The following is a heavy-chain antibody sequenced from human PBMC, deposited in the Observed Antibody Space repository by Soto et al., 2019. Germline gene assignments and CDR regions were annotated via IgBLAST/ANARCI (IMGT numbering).Heavy chain of an antibody. Sequence: EVQLLESGGGLVQPGGSLRLSCAASGFTFSSYAMSWVRQAPGKGLEWVSAISGSGGSTYYADSEKGRFTISRDNSKNTLYLQMNSLRAEDTAVYYCAKIGRPTTVTTFDYFDYWGQGTLVTVSS. CDR3: AKIGRPTTVTTFDYFDY. D-gene: IGHD4-17*01. CDR2: ISGSGGST. J-gene: IGHJ4*02. V-gene: IGHV3-23*01. CDR1: GFTFSSYA.